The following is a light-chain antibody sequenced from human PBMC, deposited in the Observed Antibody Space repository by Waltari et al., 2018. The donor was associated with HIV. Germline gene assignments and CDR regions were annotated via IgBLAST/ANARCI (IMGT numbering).Light chain of an antibody. Sequence: SYDLTQPPSLSVSPGQTASITCSGDKLGHKYAHWSQQKPGQSPVVVIYQDNKRPSEIPERFSGSNSGNTATLTISGTQAMDEADYYCQAWDRSTAIFGGGTKLTVL. V-gene: IGLV3-1*01. J-gene: IGLJ2*01. CDR3: QAWDRSTAI. CDR2: QDN. CDR1: KLGHKY.